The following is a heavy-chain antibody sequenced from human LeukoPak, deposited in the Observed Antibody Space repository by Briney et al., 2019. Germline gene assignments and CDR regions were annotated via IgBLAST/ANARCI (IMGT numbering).Heavy chain of an antibody. CDR1: GYTFTDYY. J-gene: IGHJ4*02. D-gene: IGHD3/OR15-3a*01. CDR3: ARGRPLDGTGPTHRYDY. V-gene: IGHV1-2*02. Sequence: ASVKVSCKASGYTFTDYYMHWVRQAPGQGLEWMGWINPNNGDTDYAQRFQGRVTMPRDTSISTTYMELTSLRSDDTAVYYCARGRPLDGTGPTHRYDYWGQGTLVTVSS. CDR2: INPNNGDT.